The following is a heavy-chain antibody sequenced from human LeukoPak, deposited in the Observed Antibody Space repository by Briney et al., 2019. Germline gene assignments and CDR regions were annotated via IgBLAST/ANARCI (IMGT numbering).Heavy chain of an antibody. CDR2: IIPIFGTA. J-gene: IGHJ6*04. D-gene: IGHD3-10*01. CDR1: GGTFSSYA. V-gene: IGHV1-69*13. CDR3: ARGLTMVRGVIITYYYYYGMDV. Sequence: ASVKVSCKASGGTFSSYAISWVRQAPGQGLEWMGGIIPIFGTANYAQKFQGRVTITADESTSTAYMELSSLRSEDTAVYYCARGLTMVRGVIITYYYYYGMDVWGKGTTVTVSS.